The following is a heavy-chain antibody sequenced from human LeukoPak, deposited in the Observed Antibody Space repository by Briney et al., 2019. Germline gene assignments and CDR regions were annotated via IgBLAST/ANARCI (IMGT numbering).Heavy chain of an antibody. V-gene: IGHV1-3*01. CDR3: ASESIGNTYFDY. D-gene: IGHD2/OR15-2a*01. Sequence: GASVKVSCKASGFTLTGHAIHWVRQAPGQRLEWMGWINADNGDTKYSQSFEDRVTTNRDKSASTAYMELGSLRSEDTAVYYCASESIGNTYFDYWGQGALVTVSS. CDR2: INADNGDT. J-gene: IGHJ4*02. CDR1: GFTLTGHA.